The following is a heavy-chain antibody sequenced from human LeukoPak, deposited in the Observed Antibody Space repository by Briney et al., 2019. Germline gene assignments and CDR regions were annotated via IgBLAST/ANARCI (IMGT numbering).Heavy chain of an antibody. Sequence: PSETLSLTCTVSGGSISSSSYYWGWVRQPPGKGLEWIGEIYHSGSTNYNPSLKSRVTISVDKSKDQFSLKLSSVTAADTAVYYCARSGTIFGVVITGWGQGTLVTVSS. CDR2: IYHSGST. CDR3: ARSGTIFGVVITG. CDR1: GGSISSSSYY. V-gene: IGHV4-39*07. D-gene: IGHD3-3*01. J-gene: IGHJ4*02.